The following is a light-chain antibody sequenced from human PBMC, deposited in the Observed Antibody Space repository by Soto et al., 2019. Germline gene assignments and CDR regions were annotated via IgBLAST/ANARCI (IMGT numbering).Light chain of an antibody. CDR1: QSIGEW. J-gene: IGKJ2*01. CDR3: QQYNSYSYT. V-gene: IGKV1-5*03. Sequence: DIQMTQSPSTLSASVGDRVTITCRASQSIGEWLAWFQQKPGKAPKLLIFAASTLESGVPPRFSGSGSGTDFPLTISSLQPDDFATYFCQQYNSYSYTLGQGTTLEIK. CDR2: AAS.